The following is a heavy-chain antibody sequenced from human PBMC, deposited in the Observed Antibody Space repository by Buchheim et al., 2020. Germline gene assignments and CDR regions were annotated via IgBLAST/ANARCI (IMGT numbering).Heavy chain of an antibody. V-gene: IGHV1-3*05. CDR1: GYTFTSYA. CDR3: ARDQCGGVAAQDSPALDS. D-gene: IGHD3-16*01. CDR2: INAGNGNT. Sequence: QVQLVQSGAEEKKPGASVKVSCKASGYTFTSYAMHWVRQAPGQRLEWMGWINAGNGNTKYSQKFQGRVTITRDTSASKAYIELSSLRSEDTAVYYCARDQCGGVAAQDSPALDSWGQGTL. J-gene: IGHJ5*02.